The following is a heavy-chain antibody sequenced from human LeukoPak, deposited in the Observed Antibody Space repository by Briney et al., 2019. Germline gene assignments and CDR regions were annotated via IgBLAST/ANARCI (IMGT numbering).Heavy chain of an antibody. V-gene: IGHV3-64*01. J-gene: IGHJ6*03. CDR2: ISKNGGNT. CDR3: ARVGEGRYYQYYYMDV. D-gene: IGHD1-26*01. Sequence: GGSLRLFCAASGFTLSSYAMHWGRQAPGKGLEYVSAISKNGGNTYYANSVKGRFSISRDNSKNTLYLQMGSLRTEDMAVYYCARVGEGRYYQYYYMDVWGKGTTVTVSS. CDR1: GFTLSSYA.